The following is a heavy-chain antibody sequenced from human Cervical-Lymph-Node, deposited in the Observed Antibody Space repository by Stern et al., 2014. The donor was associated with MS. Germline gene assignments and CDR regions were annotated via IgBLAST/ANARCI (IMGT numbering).Heavy chain of an antibody. V-gene: IGHV1-24*01. D-gene: IGHD3-10*01. J-gene: IGHJ2*01. Sequence: QVQLVQSGAEVKKPGASVKVSCKVSGYTLTELSMHWVRQAPGKGLEWLGCFDPEDGETIYAQKFQGRVTMTEDTSTDTAYMELSSLRSEDTAVYYCAGMVRDDWYFDLWGRGTLVTVSS. CDR3: AGMVRDDWYFDL. CDR1: GYTLTELS. CDR2: FDPEDGET.